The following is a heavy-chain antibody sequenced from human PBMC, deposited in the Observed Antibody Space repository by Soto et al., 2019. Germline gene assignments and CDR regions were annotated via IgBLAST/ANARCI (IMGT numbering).Heavy chain of an antibody. CDR3: AREYSYGYEDY. CDR1: GFTFSSYA. Sequence: PGGSLRLSCAASGFTFSSYAMHWVRQAPGKGLEWVAVISYDGSNKYYADSVKGRFTISRDNSKNTLYLQMNSLRAEDTAVYYCAREYSYGYEDYWGQGTLVTVSS. D-gene: IGHD5-18*01. J-gene: IGHJ4*02. CDR2: ISYDGSNK. V-gene: IGHV3-30-3*01.